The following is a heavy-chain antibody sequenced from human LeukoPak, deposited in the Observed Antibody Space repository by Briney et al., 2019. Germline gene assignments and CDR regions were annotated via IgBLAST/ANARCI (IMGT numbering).Heavy chain of an antibody. V-gene: IGHV5-51*01. CDR2: IYPGDSDT. CDR3: ARLLKIDYFDY. CDR1: GYSFTSYW. J-gene: IGHJ4*02. Sequence: TGESLKISCKGSGYSFTSYWIGWVRQMPGKGLEWMGIIYPGDSDTRYSPSSQGQVTISADKPISTAYLQWSSLKASDTAMCYCARLLKIDYFDYWGQGTLVTVSS.